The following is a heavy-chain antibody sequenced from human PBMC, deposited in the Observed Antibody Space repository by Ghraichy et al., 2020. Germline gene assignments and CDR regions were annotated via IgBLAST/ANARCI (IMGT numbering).Heavy chain of an antibody. Sequence: GGSLRLSCAASGFTFSSYAMSWVRQAPEKGLEWVSAISGSGGSTYFADSVKGRFTISRDNSKNTLYLQMNSLRAEDTAVYYCAKGDHPWYSSGWYDFWGQGTLVTVSS. D-gene: IGHD6-19*01. CDR1: GFTFSSYA. V-gene: IGHV3-23*01. CDR3: AKGDHPWYSSGWYDF. J-gene: IGHJ5*01. CDR2: ISGSGGST.